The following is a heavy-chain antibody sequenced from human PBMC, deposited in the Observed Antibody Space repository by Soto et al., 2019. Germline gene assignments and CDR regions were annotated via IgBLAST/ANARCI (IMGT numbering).Heavy chain of an antibody. Sequence: PGGSLRLSCAASGFTFSSYGIHWVRQAPGKGLEWVAVISYDGSNKNYADSVKGRFTISRDNSKNTLYLQMNSLRAEDTAVYYCAKDISYGGDFWSVSMDVWGQGTTVTVSS. CDR1: GFTFSSYG. D-gene: IGHD3-3*01. CDR2: ISYDGSNK. J-gene: IGHJ6*02. V-gene: IGHV3-30*18. CDR3: AKDISYGGDFWSVSMDV.